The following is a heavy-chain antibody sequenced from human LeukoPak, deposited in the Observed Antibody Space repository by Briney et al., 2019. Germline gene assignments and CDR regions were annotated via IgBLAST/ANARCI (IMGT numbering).Heavy chain of an antibody. Sequence: PSETLSLTCTVSGGSISSYYWSWIRQSPGKGLEWIGYIYYSGSTNYNPSLKSRVTISVDTSKNQFSLKLSSVTAADTAVYYCARGSYDYVWGSYRSWWFDPWGQGTLVTVSS. V-gene: IGHV4-59*01. CDR1: GGSISSYY. CDR2: IYYSGST. D-gene: IGHD3-16*02. CDR3: ARGSYDYVWGSYRSWWFDP. J-gene: IGHJ5*02.